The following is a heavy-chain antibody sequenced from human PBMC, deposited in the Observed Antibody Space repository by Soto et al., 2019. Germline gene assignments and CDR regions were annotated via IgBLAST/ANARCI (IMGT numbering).Heavy chain of an antibody. CDR2: IDPSDSYT. J-gene: IGHJ6*02. CDR1: GYSFTSYL. Sequence: VESLNISFNCSGYSFTSYLISWVRQMPCKGLEWMGRIDPSDSYTNYSPSFQGHVTISADKSISTAYLQWSSLKASDTAMYYCARLRTYYENYYYYYGMDVWGQGTTVTVSS. D-gene: IGHD1-26*01. V-gene: IGHV5-10-1*01. CDR3: ARLRTYYENYYYYYGMDV.